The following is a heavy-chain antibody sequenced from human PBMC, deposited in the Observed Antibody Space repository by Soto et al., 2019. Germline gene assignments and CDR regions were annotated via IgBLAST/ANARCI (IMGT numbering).Heavy chain of an antibody. CDR1: GFSLSTSGVG. Sequence: QITLKESGPTLVKPTQTLTLTCTFSGFSLSTSGVGVGWIRQPPGKALEWLALIYWDDDKRYSPSLKSRLTSTQDTSIHPVVLTMTNMDPVDTATYYCAHTSSYCISPSCYTVWPEVWFDPWGQGTLVTVSS. D-gene: IGHD2-2*02. J-gene: IGHJ5*02. CDR3: AHTSSYCISPSCYTVWPEVWFDP. CDR2: IYWDDDK. V-gene: IGHV2-5*02.